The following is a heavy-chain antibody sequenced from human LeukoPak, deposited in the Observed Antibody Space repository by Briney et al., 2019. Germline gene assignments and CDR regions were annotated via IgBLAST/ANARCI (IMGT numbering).Heavy chain of an antibody. J-gene: IGHJ4*02. CDR3: AKDVVGATYIPWDY. CDR1: GFTFSSYA. Sequence: GGSLRLSCAASGFTFSSYAMSWVRQAPGKGLEWVSAISGSGGSTYYAHSVKGRFTISRDNSKNTLYLQMNGLRAEDTAVYYCAKDVVGATYIPWDYSGQGTLVTVSS. CDR2: ISGSGGST. D-gene: IGHD1-26*01. V-gene: IGHV3-23*01.